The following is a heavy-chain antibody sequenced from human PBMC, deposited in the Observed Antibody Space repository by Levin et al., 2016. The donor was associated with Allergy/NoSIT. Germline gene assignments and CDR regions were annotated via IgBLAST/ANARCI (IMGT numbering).Heavy chain of an antibody. V-gene: IGHV4-39*01. Sequence: SETLSLTCSVSGGSISSNNYYWAWIRQPPGKGLEWVATISYSGMTYYSPSLRSRLTIVVDTSKNQISLKLSSVTAADTALYYCARQEGNYDPFFDSWGRGTLVTVSS. D-gene: IGHD1-7*01. CDR2: ISYSGMT. J-gene: IGHJ4*02. CDR3: ARQEGNYDPFFDS. CDR1: GGSISSNNYY.